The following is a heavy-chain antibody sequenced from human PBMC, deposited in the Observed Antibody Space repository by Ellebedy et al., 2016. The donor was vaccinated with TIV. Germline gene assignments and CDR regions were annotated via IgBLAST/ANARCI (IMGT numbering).Heavy chain of an antibody. Sequence: SETLSLXXAVYGGSFSDYYWSWIRQPPGKELEWVGEINHSGRPNYNPSLKSRVTISVDTSKRQFSLKLNSVTAADTAVYYCARVRLGYCSSDSCYNAFDVWGQGTMVAVSP. CDR3: ARVRLGYCSSDSCYNAFDV. D-gene: IGHD2-2*02. J-gene: IGHJ3*01. CDR1: GGSFSDYY. CDR2: INHSGRP. V-gene: IGHV4-34*01.